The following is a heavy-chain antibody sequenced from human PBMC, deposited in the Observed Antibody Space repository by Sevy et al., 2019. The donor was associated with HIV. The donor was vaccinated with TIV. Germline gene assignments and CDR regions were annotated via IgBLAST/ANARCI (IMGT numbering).Heavy chain of an antibody. Sequence: GGSLRLSCAASGFTFSSYGMHWVRQAPGKGLEWVAVISYDGSNKYYADSVKGRFTISRDNSKNTLYLQMNSLRAEDTAVYYCARDGEMATIRDYFDYWGQGTLVTVSS. CDR3: ARDGEMATIRDYFDY. D-gene: IGHD5-12*01. V-gene: IGHV3-30-3*01. CDR1: GFTFSSYG. CDR2: ISYDGSNK. J-gene: IGHJ4*02.